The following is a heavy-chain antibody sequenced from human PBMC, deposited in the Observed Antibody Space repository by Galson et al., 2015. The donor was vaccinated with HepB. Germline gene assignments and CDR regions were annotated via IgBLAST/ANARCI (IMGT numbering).Heavy chain of an antibody. CDR3: ARDSTLLPVVPQKSYGMDV. CDR1: GFTFSSYS. V-gene: IGHV3-48*02. Sequence: SLRLSCAASGFTFSSYSMNWVRQAPGKGLEWVSYISSSSTIYYADSVKGRFTISRDNAKNSLYLQMNSLRDEDTAVYYCARDSTLLPVVPQKSYGMDVWGQGTTVTVSS. D-gene: IGHD2-2*01. J-gene: IGHJ6*02. CDR2: ISSSSTI.